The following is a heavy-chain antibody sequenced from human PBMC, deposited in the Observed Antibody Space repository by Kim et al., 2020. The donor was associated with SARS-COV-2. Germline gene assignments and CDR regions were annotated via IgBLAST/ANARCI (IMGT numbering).Heavy chain of an antibody. V-gene: IGHV4-39*01. CDR1: GGSISSSSYY. J-gene: IGHJ4*02. CDR3: ARLGNYDSSGYFDY. Sequence: SETLSLTCTVSGGSISSSSYYWGWIRQPPGKGLEWIGSIYYSGSTYYNPSLKSRVTISVDTSKNQFSLKLSSVTAADTAVYYCARLGNYDSSGYFDYWGQGTLVTVSS. D-gene: IGHD3-22*01. CDR2: IYYSGST.